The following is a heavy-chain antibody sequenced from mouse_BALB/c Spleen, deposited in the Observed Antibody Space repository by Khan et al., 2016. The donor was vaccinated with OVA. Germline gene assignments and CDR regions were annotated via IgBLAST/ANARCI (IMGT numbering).Heavy chain of an antibody. CDR2: ISSGSSTI. J-gene: IGHJ2*01. Sequence: EVKVVESGGGLVQPGGSRKLSCAASGFTFSRFGMHWVRQAPEKGLEWVAYISSGSSTIYYGDTVKGRFTISRDNPKNTLFLQMTSLRSEDTAMYYCARDSNFDYWGQGTTLTVSS. CDR3: ARDSNFDY. V-gene: IGHV5-17*02. CDR1: GFTFSRFG.